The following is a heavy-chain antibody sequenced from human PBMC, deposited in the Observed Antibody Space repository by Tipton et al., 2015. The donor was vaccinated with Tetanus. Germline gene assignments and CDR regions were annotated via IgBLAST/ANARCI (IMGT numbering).Heavy chain of an antibody. CDR1: GFTFNRFA. V-gene: IGHV3-21*03. Sequence: SLRLSCAVSGFTFNRFAMNWVRQAPGKGLEWVSSISSTSSYIYYADSVKGRFTIPRDNAKNSLYLQMNSLRADDTGVYYCASGSTLDYWGQGTQVAVSS. CDR2: ISSTSSYI. J-gene: IGHJ4*02. CDR3: ASGSTLDY.